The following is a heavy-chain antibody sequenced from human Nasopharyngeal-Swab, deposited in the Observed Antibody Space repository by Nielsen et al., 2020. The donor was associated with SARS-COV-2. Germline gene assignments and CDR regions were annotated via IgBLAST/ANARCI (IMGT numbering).Heavy chain of an antibody. Sequence: GESLKISCAASGFTFSNYAMSWVRQAPGKGLEWVSSISGSVGSTYYADSVKGRFTISRDNSKNTLSLQMNSLRAEDTAVYHCAKDLPITVGDYYGLDVWGQGTTVTVSS. D-gene: IGHD6-19*01. CDR3: AKDLPITVGDYYGLDV. V-gene: IGHV3-23*01. CDR1: GFTFSNYA. CDR2: ISGSVGST. J-gene: IGHJ6*02.